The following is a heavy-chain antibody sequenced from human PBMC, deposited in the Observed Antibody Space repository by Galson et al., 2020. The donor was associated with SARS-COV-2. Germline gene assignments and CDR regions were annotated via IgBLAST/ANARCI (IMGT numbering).Heavy chain of an antibody. CDR3: ARARSGNLLDN. D-gene: IGHD1-1*01. J-gene: IGHJ4*02. Sequence: GGSLRLSCAASGFTFSSSWMHWVRQAPGKGLVWVSRINIDGSSANYADSVKGRFTISRDNAKNTLYLQMNSLRAEDTAVYYCARARSGNLLDNWGQGTLVTVSS. V-gene: IGHV3-74*01. CDR1: GFTFSSSW. CDR2: INIDGSSA.